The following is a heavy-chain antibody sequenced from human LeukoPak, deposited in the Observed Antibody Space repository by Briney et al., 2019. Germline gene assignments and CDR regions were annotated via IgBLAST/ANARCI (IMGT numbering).Heavy chain of an antibody. CDR3: ARESSGSYYSYYYSGMDV. J-gene: IGHJ6*02. CDR2: IYHSGST. D-gene: IGHD1-26*01. Sequence: PSQTLSLTCAVSGGSISSGGYSWSWIRQPPGKGLEWIGYIYHSGSTYYNPSLKSRVTISVDRSKNQFSLKLSSVTAADTAVYYCARESSGSYYSYYYSGMDVWGQGTTVTVSS. V-gene: IGHV4-30-2*01. CDR1: GGSISSGGYS.